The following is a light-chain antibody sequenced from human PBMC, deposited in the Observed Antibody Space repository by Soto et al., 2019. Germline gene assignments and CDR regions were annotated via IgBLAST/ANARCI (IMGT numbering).Light chain of an antibody. V-gene: IGLV2-23*01. CDR3: CSYAGSSAYVL. J-gene: IGLJ3*02. CDR1: SSDVGSHNF. CDR2: EAT. Sequence: QSALTQPASVSGSPGQSITISCTGTSSDVGSHNFVSWYQQYPGKAPKLIIYEATKRPSGVSNRFSGSKSGNAASLTITNLQADDEADYHCCSYAGSSAYVLFGGGTKLTVL.